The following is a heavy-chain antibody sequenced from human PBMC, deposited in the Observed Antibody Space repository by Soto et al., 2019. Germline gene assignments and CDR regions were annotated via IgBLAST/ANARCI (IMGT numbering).Heavy chain of an antibody. D-gene: IGHD6-13*01. J-gene: IGHJ4*02. V-gene: IGHV3-53*01. CDR1: GFTVSSHY. CDR2: IYSGGST. Sequence: EVQLVESGGGLIQPGGSLRLSCAASGFTVSSHYMSWVRQAPGKGLEWVSVIYSGGSTYYADSVKGRFTISRDNSKNTLYLQMNSLRAEDTAVYYCARGGGQLVRRFDYWGQGTLVTVSS. CDR3: ARGGGQLVRRFDY.